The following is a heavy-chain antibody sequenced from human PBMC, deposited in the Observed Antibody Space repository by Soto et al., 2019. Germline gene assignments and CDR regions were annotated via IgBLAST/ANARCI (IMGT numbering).Heavy chain of an antibody. Sequence: SETLSLTCTVSGGSISSYYRSWIRQPAGKGLEWIGRIYTSGSTNYNPSLKSRVTMSVDTSKNQFSLKLSSVTAADTAVYYCARDLSDCSGGSCYSIFDYWGQGTLVTVSS. D-gene: IGHD2-15*01. V-gene: IGHV4-4*07. CDR1: GGSISSYY. CDR2: IYTSGST. J-gene: IGHJ4*02. CDR3: ARDLSDCSGGSCYSIFDY.